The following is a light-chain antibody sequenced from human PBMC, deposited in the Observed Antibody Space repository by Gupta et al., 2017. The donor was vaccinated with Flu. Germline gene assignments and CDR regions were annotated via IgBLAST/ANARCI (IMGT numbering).Light chain of an antibody. J-gene: IGKJ1*01. CDR1: QSISSW. V-gene: IGKV1-5*03. CDR2: KAS. Sequence: DILLTHAPSTLSASVGDRVTITCRASQSISSWLAWYQQKPGKAPNVLIYKASRLESGVPSRFSGSGYGTEFTLTISSLQPDDFATYYCQQDNSYSGTFGQGTKVEVK. CDR3: QQDNSYSGT.